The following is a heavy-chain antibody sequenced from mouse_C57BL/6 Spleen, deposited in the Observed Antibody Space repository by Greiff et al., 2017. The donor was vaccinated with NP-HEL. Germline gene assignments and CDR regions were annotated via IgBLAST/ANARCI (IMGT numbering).Heavy chain of an antibody. D-gene: IGHD2-1*01. CDR2: IYPGDGDT. Sequence: VQLQQSGAELVKPGASVKISCKASGYAFSSYWMNWVKQRPGKGLEWIGQIYPGDGDTNYNGKFKGKATLTADKSSSTAYMQLSSLTSEDYAVYFCARWGYYGNYYYAMDYWGQGTSVTVSS. V-gene: IGHV1-80*01. J-gene: IGHJ4*01. CDR3: ARWGYYGNYYYAMDY. CDR1: GYAFSSYW.